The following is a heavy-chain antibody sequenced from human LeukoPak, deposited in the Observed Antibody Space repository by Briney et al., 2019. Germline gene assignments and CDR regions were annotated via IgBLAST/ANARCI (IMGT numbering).Heavy chain of an antibody. CDR2: ISYDGSNK. CDR1: GFTFSDYY. Sequence: GGSLRLSCAASGFTFSDYYMSWIRQAPGKGLEWVAVISYDGSNKYYADSVKGRFTISRDNSKNTLYLQMNSLRAEDTAVYYCAQSIAVAGLGDYWGQGTLVTVSS. J-gene: IGHJ4*02. D-gene: IGHD6-19*01. CDR3: AQSIAVAGLGDY. V-gene: IGHV3-30-3*01.